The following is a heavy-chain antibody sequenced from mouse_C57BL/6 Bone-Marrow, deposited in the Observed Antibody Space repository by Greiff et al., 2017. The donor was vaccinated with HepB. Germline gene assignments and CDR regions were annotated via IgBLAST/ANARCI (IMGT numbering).Heavy chain of an antibody. Sequence: EVKVVESGGGLVQPGGSLKLSCAASGFTFSDYGMAWVRQAPRKGPEWVAFISNLAYSIYYADTVTGRFTISRENAKNTLYLEMSSLRSEDTAMYYCARHRGRYFDVWGTGTTVTVSS. CDR2: ISNLAYSI. J-gene: IGHJ1*03. V-gene: IGHV5-15*01. CDR3: ARHRGRYFDV. CDR1: GFTFSDYG.